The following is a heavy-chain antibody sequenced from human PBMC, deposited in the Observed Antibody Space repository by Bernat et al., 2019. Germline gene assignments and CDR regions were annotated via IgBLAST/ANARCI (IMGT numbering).Heavy chain of an antibody. V-gene: IGHV4-34*01. CDR3: ARINYYDNIWGTYRFDI. CDR2: INHSGRT. J-gene: IGHJ3*02. Sequence: QVQLQQWGAGLLKPSESLSLTCAVYGGSFSGYYWTWIRQPPGKGLEWIGEINHSGRTNYNPSLKSRVTISVDTSKTQFSLKFISVTAADTAVYYCARINYYDNIWGTYRFDIWGQGTMVTVSS. CDR1: GGSFSGYY. D-gene: IGHD3-16*02.